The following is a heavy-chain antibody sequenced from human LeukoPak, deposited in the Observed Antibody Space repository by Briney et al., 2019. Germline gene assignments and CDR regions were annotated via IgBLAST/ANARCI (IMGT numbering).Heavy chain of an antibody. Sequence: GGPLRLSCAASGFTFSNFGMTWVRQAPGKGLEWVANIKQDGSEKYYVDSVKGRFTISRDNAKNSLYLQMNSLRAEDTAVYYCARGRVDDYWGQGTLVTISS. CDR2: IKQDGSEK. CDR1: GFTFSNFG. CDR3: ARGRVDDY. V-gene: IGHV3-7*03. J-gene: IGHJ4*02.